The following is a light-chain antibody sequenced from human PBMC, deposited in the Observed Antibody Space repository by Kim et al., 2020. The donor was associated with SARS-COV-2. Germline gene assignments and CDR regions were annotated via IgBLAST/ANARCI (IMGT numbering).Light chain of an antibody. V-gene: IGLV1-44*01. CDR2: SNT. Sequence: QPVLTQPPSVSGTPGQRVTISCSGGSSNIGSSTVSWYQQYTDTAPKLLMFSNTERPSGVPDRFSGSKSGTSASLAISGLQSEDEADYYCAAWDGSLNAWVFGGGTQLTVL. J-gene: IGLJ3*02. CDR3: AAWDGSLNAWV. CDR1: SSNIGSST.